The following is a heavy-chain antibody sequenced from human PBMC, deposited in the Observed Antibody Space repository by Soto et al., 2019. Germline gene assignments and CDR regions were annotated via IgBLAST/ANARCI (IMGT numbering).Heavy chain of an antibody. Sequence: EVLLVESGGGLVQPGRSLTLSYAASGFTFDNYSMHWVRQAPGKGLVWVSTISWNSDKIAYADSVKGRFTVSRDNAKNSLYLQMNSLRVDDTALYYCAKDRDGGSYFDLPDSFDVWGQGTVVTVSS. J-gene: IGHJ3*01. D-gene: IGHD1-26*01. CDR1: GFTFDNYS. CDR2: ISWNSDKI. V-gene: IGHV3-9*01. CDR3: AKDRDGGSYFDLPDSFDV.